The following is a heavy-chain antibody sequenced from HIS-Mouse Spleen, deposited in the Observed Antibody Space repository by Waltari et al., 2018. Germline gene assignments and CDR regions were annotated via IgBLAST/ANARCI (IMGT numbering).Heavy chain of an antibody. J-gene: IGHJ6*02. CDR2: MNPNSGNT. CDR1: GYTFTSFA. CDR3: ARGSSSGSYWYYYYGMDV. D-gene: IGHD1-26*01. V-gene: IGHV1-8*01. Sequence: QVQLVQSGAEVKTPGDSVKVSCKASGYTFTSFARNRVRQATGQGLEWMGWMNPNSGNTGYAQKFQGRVTMTRNTSISTAYMELSSLRSEDTAVYYCARGSSSGSYWYYYYGMDVWGQGTTVTVSS.